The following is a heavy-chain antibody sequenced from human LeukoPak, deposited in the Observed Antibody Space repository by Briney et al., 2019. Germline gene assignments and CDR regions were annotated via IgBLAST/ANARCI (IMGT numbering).Heavy chain of an antibody. CDR2: IIPIFGTA. V-gene: IGHV1-69*05. D-gene: IGHD3-22*01. J-gene: IGHJ4*02. Sequence: SVKVSCKASGGTFSSYAISWVRQAPGQGLEWMGGIIPIFGTANYAQKFQGRVTITTDESTSTAYMELSSLRSEDTAVYYCARGRSYYYDSSADYWGQGTLVTVSS. CDR3: ARGRSYYYDSSADY. CDR1: GGTFSSYA.